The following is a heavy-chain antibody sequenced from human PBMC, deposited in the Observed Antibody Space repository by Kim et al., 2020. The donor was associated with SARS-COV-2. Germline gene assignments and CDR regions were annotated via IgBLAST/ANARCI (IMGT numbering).Heavy chain of an antibody. Sequence: GGSLRLSCEASEFTLSSYEMSWVRQAPGKGLEWVSYITASGNTEHYADSVRGRFTVSRDNAKNSLYLQMNSLRAEDTAVYYCARETTGIRGVDCYIYGQG. CDR3: ARETTGIRGVDCYI. D-gene: IGHD3-10*01. V-gene: IGHV3-48*03. J-gene: IGHJ3*02. CDR2: ITASGNTE. CDR1: EFTLSSYE.